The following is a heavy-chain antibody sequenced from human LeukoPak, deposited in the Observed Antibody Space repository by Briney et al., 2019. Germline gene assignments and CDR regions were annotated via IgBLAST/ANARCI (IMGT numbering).Heavy chain of an antibody. CDR1: GGSISSSNW. D-gene: IGHD4-17*01. CDR3: ARDPSYGSVDSWFDP. V-gene: IGHV4-4*02. J-gene: IGHJ5*02. Sequence: SGTRSLTCAVSGGSISSSNWWSWVRQPPGKGLEWIGEIYHSGSTNYNPSLKSRVTISVDKSKNQFSLKLSSVTAADTAVYYCARDPSYGSVDSWFDPWGQGTLVTVSS. CDR2: IYHSGST.